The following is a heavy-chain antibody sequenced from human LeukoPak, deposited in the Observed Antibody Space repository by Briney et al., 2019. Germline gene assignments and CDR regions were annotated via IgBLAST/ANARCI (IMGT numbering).Heavy chain of an antibody. Sequence: ASVKVSCKVSGYTLTELSMHWVRQAPGKGLEWMGGFDPEDGETIYAQKFQGRVTMTEDTSTDTAYMELSSLRSEDTAVYYCATDRYCSGGSCYPGMDWFDPWGQGTLVTVSS. CDR1: GYTLTELS. CDR2: FDPEDGET. V-gene: IGHV1-24*01. D-gene: IGHD2-15*01. J-gene: IGHJ5*02. CDR3: ATDRYCSGGSCYPGMDWFDP.